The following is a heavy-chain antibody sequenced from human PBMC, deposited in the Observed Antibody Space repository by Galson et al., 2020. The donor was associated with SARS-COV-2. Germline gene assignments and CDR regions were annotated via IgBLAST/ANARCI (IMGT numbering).Heavy chain of an antibody. Sequence: SETLSLTCTVSGVSISRTAYYWGWIRQPPGKGLEWIGSIYYLGTTYYNPSLKSRVTISVDMSKNQFSLKLRSVAAADTAVYFCARGNWKYFPLRGHYFDYGGQGTLVTASS. V-gene: IGHV4-39*07. CDR2: IYYLGTT. CDR1: GVSISRTAYY. J-gene: IGHJ4*02. CDR3: ARGNWKYFPLRGHYFDY. D-gene: IGHD1-7*01.